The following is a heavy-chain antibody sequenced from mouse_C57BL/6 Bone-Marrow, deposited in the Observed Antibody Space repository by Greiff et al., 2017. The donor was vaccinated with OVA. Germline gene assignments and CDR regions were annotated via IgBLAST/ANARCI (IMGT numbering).Heavy chain of an antibody. CDR3: AKRWLLQWYFDV. J-gene: IGHJ1*03. V-gene: IGHV1-19*01. D-gene: IGHD2-3*01. Sequence: VQLQQSGPVLVKPGASVKMSCKASGYTFTDYYMNWVKQSHGKSLEWIGVINPYNGGTSYNQKFKGKATLTVDKSSSTAYMELNSLTSEDSAVYYCAKRWLLQWYFDVWGTGTTVTVSS. CDR1: GYTFTDYY. CDR2: INPYNGGT.